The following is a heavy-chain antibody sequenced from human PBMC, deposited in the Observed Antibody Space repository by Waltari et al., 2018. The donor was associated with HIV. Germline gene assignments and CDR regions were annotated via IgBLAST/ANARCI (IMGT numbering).Heavy chain of an antibody. D-gene: IGHD6-19*01. J-gene: IGHJ5*02. V-gene: IGHV3-23*01. Sequence: EVQLLESGGGLVQPGGYLRLTCAASGFTVSNSALNWVRQAQGKGLEWVSAISGRGGRTHYADSVKGRFSSSRDNSKNTLYLQMNSLRPEDTAIYYCAKGGRAVAGNWFDPWGQGTLVTVSS. CDR3: AKGGRAVAGNWFDP. CDR1: GFTVSNSA. CDR2: ISGRGGRT.